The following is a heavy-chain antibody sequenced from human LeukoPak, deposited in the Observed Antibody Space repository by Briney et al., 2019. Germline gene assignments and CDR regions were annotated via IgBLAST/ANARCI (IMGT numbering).Heavy chain of an antibody. CDR1: GYTFTSNY. CDR3: ARDNSVRGEAWWFNP. Sequence: ASVKVSCKAFGYTFTSNYMHWVRQAPGQGPEWMGVISPSGGSTTYAQKFQGRVTLTRDMSTSTDYLELSSLRSEDTAVYYCARDNSVRGEAWWFNPWGQGALVTVSS. CDR2: ISPSGGST. J-gene: IGHJ5*02. D-gene: IGHD2-21*01. V-gene: IGHV1-46*01.